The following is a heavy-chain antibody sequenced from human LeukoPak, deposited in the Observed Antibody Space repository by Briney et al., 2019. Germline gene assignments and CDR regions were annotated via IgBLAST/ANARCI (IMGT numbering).Heavy chain of an antibody. CDR1: GFTFSNYA. CDR3: ARGGWGFDYGDYDY. V-gene: IGHV3-23*01. J-gene: IGHJ4*02. D-gene: IGHD4-17*01. CDR2: ISGSGGST. Sequence: PGGSLRLSCAASGFTFSNYAMSWVRQARGMGLERVSAISGSGGSTYYADSVKGRFTVSRDFSKNTLYLQMNSLRAEDTAVYYCARGGWGFDYGDYDYWGQGTLVTISS.